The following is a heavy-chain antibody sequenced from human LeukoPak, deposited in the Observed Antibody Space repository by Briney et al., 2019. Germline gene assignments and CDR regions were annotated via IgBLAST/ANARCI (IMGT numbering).Heavy chain of an antibody. CDR2: MNPNSGNT. D-gene: IGHD2-2*01. CDR3: ARGWGCSSTSCTDAFDI. CDR1: GYTFTSYD. V-gene: IGHV1-8*03. J-gene: IGHJ3*02. Sequence: ASVKVSCKASGYTFTSYDINWVRQATGQGLEWMGWMNPNSGNTGYAQKFQGRVTIARNTSISTAYMELSSLRSEDTAVYYCARGWGCSSTSCTDAFDIWGQGTMVTVSS.